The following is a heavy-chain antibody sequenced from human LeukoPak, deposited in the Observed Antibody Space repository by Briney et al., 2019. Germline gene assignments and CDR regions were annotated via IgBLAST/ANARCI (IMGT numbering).Heavy chain of an antibody. J-gene: IGHJ3*02. D-gene: IGHD2-2*02. CDR3: ARGWGDCITDRCYTGGDVFDM. CDR2: QKQDGSEK. V-gene: IGHV3-7*01. CDR1: RFTFSSYW. Sequence: GGALRLSCVASRFTFSSYWMSWVRQAPGKGLEWVANQKQDGSEKYYVDSVKGRFTISRDNAKNSLFLQMKSLRAEETAVYYCARGWGDCITDRCYTGGDVFDMWGQGTMVTVSS.